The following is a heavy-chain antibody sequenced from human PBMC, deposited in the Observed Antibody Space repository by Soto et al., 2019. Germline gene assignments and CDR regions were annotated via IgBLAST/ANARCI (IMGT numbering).Heavy chain of an antibody. CDR2: INHSGST. D-gene: IGHD3-22*01. CDR1: GGSFSGHY. Sequence: SETLSLTCVVYGGSFSGHYWSWIRQPPGKGLEWIGEINHSGSTNYNPSLKSRVTISVDTSKNQFSLKLTSVTAADTAVYFCARQATGYYYGWFDPWGQGTLVT. J-gene: IGHJ5*02. CDR3: ARQATGYYYGWFDP. V-gene: IGHV4-34*01.